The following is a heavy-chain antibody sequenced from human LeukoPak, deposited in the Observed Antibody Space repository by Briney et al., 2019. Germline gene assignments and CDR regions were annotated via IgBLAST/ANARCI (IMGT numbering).Heavy chain of an antibody. CDR1: GFTFSSYA. D-gene: IGHD6-13*01. CDR2: ISYDGSNK. V-gene: IGHV3-30*04. J-gene: IGHJ4*02. CDR3: ARDSYSSSWYVCACDY. Sequence: GGSLRLSCAASGFTFSSYAMHWVRRAPGKGLEWVAVISYDGSNKYYADSVKGRFTISRDNSKNTLYLQMNSLRAEDTAVYYCARDSYSSSWYVCACDYWGQGTLVTVSS.